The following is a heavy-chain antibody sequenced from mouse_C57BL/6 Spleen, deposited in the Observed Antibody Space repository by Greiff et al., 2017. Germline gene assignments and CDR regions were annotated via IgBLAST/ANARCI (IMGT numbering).Heavy chain of an antibody. CDR3: ARGKGIYDGYYEAMDY. CDR2: INPNNGGT. J-gene: IGHJ4*01. D-gene: IGHD2-3*01. Sequence: VQLQQSGPELVKPGASVKISCKASGYTFTDYYMNWVKQSHGKSLEWIGDINPNNGGTSYNQKFKGKATLTVDKSSSTAYMELRSLTSEDSAVYYCARGKGIYDGYYEAMDYWGQGTSVTVSS. V-gene: IGHV1-26*01. CDR1: GYTFTDYY.